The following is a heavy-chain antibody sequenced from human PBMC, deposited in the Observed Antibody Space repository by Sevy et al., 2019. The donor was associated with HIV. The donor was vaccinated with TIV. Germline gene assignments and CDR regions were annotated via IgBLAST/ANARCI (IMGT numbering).Heavy chain of an antibody. CDR3: ATLGIAVAGAFP. CDR2: IGYDGSNN. V-gene: IGHV3-30*02. Sequence: GGSLRLSCAASGFTFSSYGMHWVRQAPGKGLEWVAFIGYDGSNNYYADSVEGRFTISRDNSKNTLYLQMNSLRAEDTAVYYCATLGIAVAGAFPWGQRTLVTVSS. CDR1: GFTFSSYG. J-gene: IGHJ5*02. D-gene: IGHD6-19*01.